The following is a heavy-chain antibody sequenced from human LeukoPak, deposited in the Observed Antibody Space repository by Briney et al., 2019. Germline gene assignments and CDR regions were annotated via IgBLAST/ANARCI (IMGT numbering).Heavy chain of an antibody. Sequence: GASVKVSCKASGYTFTSYGISWVRQAPGQGLEWMGWISAYNGNTNYAKKLHGRVTMTTDTSTSTAYMELRSLRSDDTAVYYCARDEVVAATSPFDYWGQGTLVTVSS. D-gene: IGHD2-15*01. CDR1: GYTFTSYG. V-gene: IGHV1-18*01. CDR2: ISAYNGNT. CDR3: ARDEVVAATSPFDY. J-gene: IGHJ4*02.